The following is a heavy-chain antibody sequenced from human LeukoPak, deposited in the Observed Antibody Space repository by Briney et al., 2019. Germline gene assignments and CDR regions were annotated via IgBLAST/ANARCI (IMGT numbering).Heavy chain of an antibody. CDR2: ISGSGGAT. CDR1: GFIFSNYW. J-gene: IGHJ4*02. CDR3: AKGAYYHGSGRYFDY. D-gene: IGHD3-10*01. V-gene: IGHV3-23*01. Sequence: GGSLRLSCTASGFIFSNYWMRWVRQAPGKGLEWVSAISGSGGATYYADSVKGRFTMSRDNSKNTLYLQMNSLRAEDTAVYYCAKGAYYHGSGRYFDYWGQGTLVTVSS.